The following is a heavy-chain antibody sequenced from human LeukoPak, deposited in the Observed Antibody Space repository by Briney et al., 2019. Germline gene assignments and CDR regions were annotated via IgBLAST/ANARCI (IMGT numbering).Heavy chain of an antibody. J-gene: IGHJ5*02. Sequence: PSETLSLTCTVYGGSFSGYHWSWIRQPPGKGLEWGGEINHSGSTNYNPSLKSRVTLSVDTSKNQFSLKLSSVTAADTAAYYCARVRYDYGDYWFLWFDPWGQGTLVTVSS. V-gene: IGHV4-34*01. CDR1: GGSFSGYH. CDR3: ARVRYDYGDYWFLWFDP. CDR2: INHSGST. D-gene: IGHD4-17*01.